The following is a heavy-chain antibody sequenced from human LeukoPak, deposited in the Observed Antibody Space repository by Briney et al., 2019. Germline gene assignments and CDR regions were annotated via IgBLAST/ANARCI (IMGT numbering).Heavy chain of an antibody. CDR3: ARDSSGSYSRFDY. D-gene: IGHD1-26*01. CDR1: GFSFRDYG. Sequence: GGSLRLSCGASGFSFRDYGMNWVRQAPGERLEWVSSISSLSNNIYYTDSVKGRFTISRDNAKNSLYLLMNSLRVEDTAVYYCARDSSGSYSRFDYWGQGTLVTVSS. V-gene: IGHV3-21*01. CDR2: ISSLSNNI. J-gene: IGHJ4*02.